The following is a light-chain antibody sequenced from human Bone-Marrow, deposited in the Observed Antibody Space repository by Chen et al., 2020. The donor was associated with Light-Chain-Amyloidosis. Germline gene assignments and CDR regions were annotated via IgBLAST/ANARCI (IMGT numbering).Light chain of an antibody. CDR2: EDD. J-gene: IGLJ3*02. V-gene: IGLV6-57*01. Sequence: NFMLTKPHSVSASPGKTVIISCTRSSGSIATNYVQWYQQRPGSSPPTVIYEDDQRPSGVPDRFSGSSDRSSNSASLTISGLKTEDEADCYCQSYQGSSPGVFGGGTKLTVL. CDR1: SGSIATNY. CDR3: QSYQGSSPGV.